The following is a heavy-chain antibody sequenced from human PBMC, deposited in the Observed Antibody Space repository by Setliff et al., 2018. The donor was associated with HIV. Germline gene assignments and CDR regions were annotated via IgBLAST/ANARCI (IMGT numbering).Heavy chain of an antibody. CDR2: IYYSGST. CDR1: AGSIGSSTYY. J-gene: IGHJ3*02. CDR3: ARHSITLVVGVPERDDAFDI. V-gene: IGHV4-39*01. Sequence: SETLSLTCTVSAGSIGSSTYYWAWIRQPPGKGLEWIGTIYYSGSTHYNPSLRSRATISVDTSKNQFSLKLSSVTAADTAMYYCARHSITLVVGVPERDDAFDIWGQGTMVTVSS. D-gene: IGHD3-22*01.